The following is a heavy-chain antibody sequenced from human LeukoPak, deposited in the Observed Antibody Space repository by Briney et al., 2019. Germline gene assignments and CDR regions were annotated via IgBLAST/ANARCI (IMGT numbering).Heavy chain of an antibody. Sequence: QPGRSLRLSCAASGFTFSSYGMHWVRQAPGKGLEWVAVISYDGSNKYYADSVKGRFTISRDNSKNTLYLQMNSLRAEDTAVYYCAKDQTPDTMIVVLPDYWGQGTLVTVPS. D-gene: IGHD3-22*01. CDR3: AKDQTPDTMIVVLPDY. CDR1: GFTFSSYG. V-gene: IGHV3-30*18. J-gene: IGHJ4*02. CDR2: ISYDGSNK.